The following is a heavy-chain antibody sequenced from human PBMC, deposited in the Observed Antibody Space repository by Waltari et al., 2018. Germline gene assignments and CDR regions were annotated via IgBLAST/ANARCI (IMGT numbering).Heavy chain of an antibody. V-gene: IGHV3-7*01. CDR3: ARGAAHHRY. D-gene: IGHD6-6*01. Sequence: EVQLVESGGGLVQPGGSLRLSCAASGFSFSSFWMSWVRQAPGRGLEWVANIKQNGSEKYYADSVMGRFTISRDDARNSFFLKMSSLRVEDTAVYYCARGAAHHRYWGQGILVTVSS. CDR1: GFSFSSFW. J-gene: IGHJ4*02. CDR2: IKQNGSEK.